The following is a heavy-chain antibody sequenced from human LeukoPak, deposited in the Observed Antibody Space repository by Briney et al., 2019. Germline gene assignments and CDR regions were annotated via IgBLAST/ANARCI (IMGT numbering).Heavy chain of an antibody. Sequence: GGSLRLSCAASGFTFSTYAMHWVRQAPGKGPEWVAVISDDGSNRYFADSVKGRFTISRDNAKNSLYLQMNSLRAEDTALYYCARAGDSGSYYFDYWGQGTLVTVSS. CDR3: ARAGDSGSYYFDY. D-gene: IGHD1-26*01. CDR1: GFTFSTYA. CDR2: ISDDGSNR. J-gene: IGHJ4*02. V-gene: IGHV3-30*07.